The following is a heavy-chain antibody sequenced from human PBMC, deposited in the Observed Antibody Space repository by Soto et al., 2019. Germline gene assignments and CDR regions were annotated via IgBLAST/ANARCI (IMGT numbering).Heavy chain of an antibody. Sequence: PVGSLRLSCAAPGFTFSSYSMNWVHQAPGKGLEWVSSISSSSSYIYYADSVKGRFTISRDNAKNSLYLQMNSLRAEDTAVYYCARDTPSGDFWSGPRFDYWGQGTLVTVSS. CDR2: ISSSSSYI. J-gene: IGHJ4*02. V-gene: IGHV3-21*01. CDR1: GFTFSSYS. D-gene: IGHD3-3*01. CDR3: ARDTPSGDFWSGPRFDY.